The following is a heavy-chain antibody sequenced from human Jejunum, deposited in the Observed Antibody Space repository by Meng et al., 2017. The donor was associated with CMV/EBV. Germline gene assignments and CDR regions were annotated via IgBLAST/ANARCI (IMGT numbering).Heavy chain of an antibody. CDR2: IRFDASLT. V-gene: IGHV3-30*02. CDR3: VNKVGPGYFQD. CDR1: GFKFRDYG. Sequence: QVQRAGPGGGVVPPGRSLRLSCAAYGFKFRDYGMHWVRQSPEKGLEWLAFIRFDASLTYYAEFVRGRLTISRDNSKNILYLQVNSLRPEDKAVYYCVNKVGPGYFQDWGQGTLVTVSS. D-gene: IGHD1-26*01. J-gene: IGHJ1*01.